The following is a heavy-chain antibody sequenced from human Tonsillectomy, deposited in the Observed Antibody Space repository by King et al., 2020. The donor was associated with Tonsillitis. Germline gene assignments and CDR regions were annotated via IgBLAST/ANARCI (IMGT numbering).Heavy chain of an antibody. D-gene: IGHD6-19*01. CDR3: ATDVIAVAGLYFQH. Sequence: QLVQSGAEVKKPGASVKVYCKVSGYTLTELSMHWVRQAPGKGLEWMGGFDPEDGETIYAQQFQGRVTMTEDTSTDTAYMELSSLRSEDTAVYYCATDVIAVAGLYFQHWGQGTLVTVSS. V-gene: IGHV1-24*01. J-gene: IGHJ1*01. CDR2: FDPEDGET. CDR1: GYTLTELS.